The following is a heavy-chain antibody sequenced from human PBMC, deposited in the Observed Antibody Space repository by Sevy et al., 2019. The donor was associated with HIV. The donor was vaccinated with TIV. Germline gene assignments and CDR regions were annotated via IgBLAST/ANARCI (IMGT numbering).Heavy chain of an antibody. V-gene: IGHV3-13*01. Sequence: GGSLRLSCAGYGFSFSDSDMHWVRHPTGKSLEWISSIGTLGDTFYADSVKGRFTISRDNAKSSLYLQMSNLRAGDTALCYCVRGLQTHCDRTACPLDHWGQGTLVTVSS. CDR3: VRGLQTHCDRTACPLDH. CDR1: GFSFSDSD. CDR2: IGTLGDT. D-gene: IGHD2-21*01. J-gene: IGHJ4*02.